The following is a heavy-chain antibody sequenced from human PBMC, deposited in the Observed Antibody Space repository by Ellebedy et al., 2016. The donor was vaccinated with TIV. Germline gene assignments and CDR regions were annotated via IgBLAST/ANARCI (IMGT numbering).Heavy chain of an antibody. Sequence: GGSLRLXXEASGFTFSNYWMHWVRQVPGKGLVWVSRINSDGSNTAYADSVKGRFTISRDNAKNTLYLQMNSLRAEDTAVYFCAREVDVGPGNTAAAFDLWGQGTMVTVSS. J-gene: IGHJ3*01. CDR1: GFTFSNYW. D-gene: IGHD2/OR15-2a*01. CDR3: AREVDVGPGNTAAAFDL. V-gene: IGHV3-74*01. CDR2: INSDGSNT.